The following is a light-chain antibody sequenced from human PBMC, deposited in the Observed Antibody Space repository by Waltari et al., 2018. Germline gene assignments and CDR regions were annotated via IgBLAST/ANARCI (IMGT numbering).Light chain of an antibody. CDR2: AVS. CDR3: SSYAGSSKGV. CDR1: SRDVGNYKR. V-gene: IGLV2-23*02. J-gene: IGLJ2*01. Sequence: QSALTQPASVSGSPGQSITISCTRTSRDVGNYKRVSWYQQHPGKAPKLMIYAVSKRPSGVSDRFSGSKSGDMASLTISGLQPEDEAEYFCSSYAGSSKGVFGGGTKVTVL.